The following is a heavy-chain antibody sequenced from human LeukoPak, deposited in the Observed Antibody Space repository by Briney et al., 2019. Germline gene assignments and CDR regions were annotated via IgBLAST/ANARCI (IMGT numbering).Heavy chain of an antibody. J-gene: IGHJ4*02. D-gene: IGHD4-17*01. V-gene: IGHV3-23*01. CDR3: ARDRYGDYDIDY. CDR2: ISGSGGST. CDR1: GFTFSSYG. Sequence: HPGGSLRLSCAASGFTFSSYGMSWVRQAPGKGLEWVSAISGSGGSTYYADSVKGRFTISRDNSKNTLYLQMNSLRAEDTAVYYCARDRYGDYDIDYWGQGTLVTVSS.